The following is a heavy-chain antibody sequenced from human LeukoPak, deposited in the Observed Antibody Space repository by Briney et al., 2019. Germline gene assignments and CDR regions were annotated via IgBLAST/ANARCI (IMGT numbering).Heavy chain of an antibody. D-gene: IGHD3-10*01. CDR1: GGSISSSSYY. J-gene: IGHJ5*02. CDR3: ARHGYYYGSGSFRPPLNWFDP. Sequence: SETLSLTCTVSGGSISSSSYYWGWIRQPPGKGLEWIGSIYYSGSTYYNPSLKSRVTISVYTSKNQFSLKLSSVTAADTAVYYCARHGYYYGSGSFRPPLNWFDPWGQGTLVTVSS. CDR2: IYYSGST. V-gene: IGHV4-39*01.